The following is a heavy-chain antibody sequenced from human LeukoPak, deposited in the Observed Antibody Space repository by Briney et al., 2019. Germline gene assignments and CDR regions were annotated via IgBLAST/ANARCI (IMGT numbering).Heavy chain of an antibody. D-gene: IGHD3-9*01. CDR3: ATLPEERGIYDILPGRSTFDY. V-gene: IGHV3-30-3*01. CDR1: GFTFSSYA. CDR2: ISYDGSNK. Sequence: GGSLRLSCAASGFTFSSYAMHWVRQAPGKGLEWVAVISYDGSNKYYADSVKGRFTISRDNSKNTLYLQMNSLRAEDTAVYYCATLPEERGIYDILPGRSTFDYWGQGTLVTVSS. J-gene: IGHJ4*02.